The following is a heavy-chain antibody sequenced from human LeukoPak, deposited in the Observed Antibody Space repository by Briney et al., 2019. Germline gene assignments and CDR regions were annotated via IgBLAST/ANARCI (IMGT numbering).Heavy chain of an antibody. CDR2: ISYDGSNK. CDR3: VKDRGYVTYYFDH. Sequence: AGGSLRLSCAASGFTFSSYAMHWVRQAPGKGLEWVAVISYDGSNKYYADSVKGRFTISRDNSKNTLYLQMNSLRAEDTAVYYCVKDRGYVTYYFDHWGQGTLVTVSS. V-gene: IGHV3-30*04. D-gene: IGHD5-12*01. CDR1: GFTFSSYA. J-gene: IGHJ4*02.